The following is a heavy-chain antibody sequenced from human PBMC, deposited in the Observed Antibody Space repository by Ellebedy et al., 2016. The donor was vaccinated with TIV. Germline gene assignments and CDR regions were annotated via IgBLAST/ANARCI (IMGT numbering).Heavy chain of an antibody. CDR3: ARDFRWAFDH. Sequence: GESLKISCAASGFTFRDYSMNWVRQAPGKGLEWVSYVSGGGSNIKYADSVKGRFTISRDSAKNSLYLQVNSLRDEDTAVYYCARDFRWAFDHWGQGALVTVSP. V-gene: IGHV3-48*02. CDR1: GFTFRDYS. CDR2: VSGGGSNI. D-gene: IGHD4-23*01. J-gene: IGHJ4*02.